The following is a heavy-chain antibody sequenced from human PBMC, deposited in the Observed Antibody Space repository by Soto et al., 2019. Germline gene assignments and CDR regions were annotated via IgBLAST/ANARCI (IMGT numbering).Heavy chain of an antibody. D-gene: IGHD6-13*01. CDR2: INAGNGNT. Sequence: GASVKVSCKASGYTFTSYAMHWVRQAPGQRLEWMGWINAGNGNTKYSQKFQGRVTITRDTSASTAYMELSSLRSEDTAVYYCARSGPGSTTYFDYWGQGTLVTVSS. CDR3: ARSGPGSTTYFDY. CDR1: GYTFTSYA. V-gene: IGHV1-3*01. J-gene: IGHJ4*02.